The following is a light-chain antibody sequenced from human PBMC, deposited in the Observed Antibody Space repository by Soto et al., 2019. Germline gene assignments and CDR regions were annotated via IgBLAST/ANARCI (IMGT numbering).Light chain of an antibody. V-gene: IGKV1-39*01. Sequence: DIQMTQSPSSLSASVGDRVTITCRASQTISSSLNWYQQKPGKAPDLLIYAASKLQSGVPSRFSGSGSGSDFTLTISSLQPEDFATDYCQQSYSSPQMYTFGQGTRLEIK. CDR3: QQSYSSPQMYT. CDR1: QTISSS. J-gene: IGKJ2*01. CDR2: AAS.